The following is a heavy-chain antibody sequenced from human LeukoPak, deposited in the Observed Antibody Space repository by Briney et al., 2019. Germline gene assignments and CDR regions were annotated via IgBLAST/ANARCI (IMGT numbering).Heavy chain of an antibody. D-gene: IGHD3-10*02. CDR2: IKQDGSEK. J-gene: IGHJ6*04. CDR1: GFTFSTYW. CDR3: AELGITMIGGV. Sequence: GGSLRLSCAASGFTFSTYWMSWVRQAPGKGLEWVANIKQDGSEKNYVDSVKGRFTISRDNAKNSLYLQMNSLTAEDTAVYYCAELGITMIGGVWGKGTTVTISS. V-gene: IGHV3-7*01.